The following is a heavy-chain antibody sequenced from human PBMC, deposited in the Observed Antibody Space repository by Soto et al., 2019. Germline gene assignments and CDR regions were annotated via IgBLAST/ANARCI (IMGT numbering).Heavy chain of an antibody. D-gene: IGHD6-19*01. Sequence: SDTLSLTCKVSTGSIFSHSYYWAWIRQPPGKGLEWIGTINHSGSPYHNPSLKSRVTISVDSSRNQFSLTLTSVTVADTAVYYCARRYAPRYSSGNNHFDLWGQGTLVTVSS. J-gene: IGHJ4*02. CDR2: INHSGSP. CDR1: TGSIFSHSYY. CDR3: ARRYAPRYSSGNNHFDL. V-gene: IGHV4-39*01.